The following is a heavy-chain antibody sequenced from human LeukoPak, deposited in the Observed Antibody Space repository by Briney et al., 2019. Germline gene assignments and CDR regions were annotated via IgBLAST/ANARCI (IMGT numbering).Heavy chain of an antibody. V-gene: IGHV3-30-3*01. CDR2: ISYDGSNK. CDR1: GFTFSSYA. J-gene: IGHJ6*02. D-gene: IGHD3-10*01. Sequence: GGSLRLSCAASGFTFSSYAMHWVRQAPGKGLEWVAVISYDGSNKYYADSVKGRFTISRDNSKNTLYLQMNSLRAEDTAVYYCARDGGGPLRFGEWRAYYYGMDVWGQGTTVTVSS. CDR3: ARDGGGPLRFGEWRAYYYGMDV.